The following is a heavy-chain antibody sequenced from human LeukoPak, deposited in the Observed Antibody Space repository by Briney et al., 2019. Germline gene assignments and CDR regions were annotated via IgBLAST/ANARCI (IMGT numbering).Heavy chain of an antibody. V-gene: IGHV3-66*02. J-gene: IGHJ3*02. CDR1: GFAVSSNY. Sequence: GGSLRLSCAASGFAVSSNYMSWVRQAPGKGLEWVSVIYSGGSTYYADSVKGRFTISRDNSKNTLYLQMNSLRAEDTAVYYCARDSGPDAFDIWGQGTMVTVSS. D-gene: IGHD1-26*01. CDR2: IYSGGST. CDR3: ARDSGPDAFDI.